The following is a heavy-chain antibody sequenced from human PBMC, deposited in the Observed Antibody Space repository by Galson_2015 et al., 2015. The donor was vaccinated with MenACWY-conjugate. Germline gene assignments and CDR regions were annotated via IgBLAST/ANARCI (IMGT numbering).Heavy chain of an antibody. CDR3: AAWSSGYYAGPDY. D-gene: IGHD3-22*01. CDR2: ISSSSSYI. CDR1: GFTFSSYS. J-gene: IGHJ4*02. V-gene: IGHV3-21*01. Sequence: SLRLSCAASGFTFSSYSMNWVRQAPGKGLEWVSSISSSSSYIYYADSVKGRFTISRDNAKNSLYLQMNSLRAEDTAVYYCAAWSSGYYAGPDYWGQGTLVTVSS.